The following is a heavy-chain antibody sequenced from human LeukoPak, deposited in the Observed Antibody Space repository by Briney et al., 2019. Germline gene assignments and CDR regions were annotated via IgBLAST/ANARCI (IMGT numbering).Heavy chain of an antibody. V-gene: IGHV1-2*02. J-gene: IGHJ5*02. Sequence: GASVKVSCKASGYPFSVYYMHWVRQAPGQGLEWMGWINPNSGGTNYAQKFRGRVTMTRDTSISTAYMELSRLRSDDTAVYYCARDKADCSSTSCSGVWFDPWGQGTLVTVSS. CDR1: GYPFSVYY. CDR3: ARDKADCSSTSCSGVWFDP. CDR2: INPNSGGT. D-gene: IGHD2-2*01.